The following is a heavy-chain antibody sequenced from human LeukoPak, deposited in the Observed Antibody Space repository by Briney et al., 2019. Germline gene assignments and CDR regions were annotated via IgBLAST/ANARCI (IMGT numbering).Heavy chain of an antibody. CDR1: GGSISSYY. D-gene: IGHD1-7*01. CDR3: ARDRTGTTMRYWYFDL. Sequence: PSETLSLSCTVSGGSISSYYWSWIRQPAGKGLEWIGYIYYSGSTYYNPSLKSRVTISVDTSKNQFSLKLSSVTAADTAVYYCARDRTGTTMRYWYFDLWGRGTLVTVSS. J-gene: IGHJ2*01. V-gene: IGHV4-59*06. CDR2: IYYSGST.